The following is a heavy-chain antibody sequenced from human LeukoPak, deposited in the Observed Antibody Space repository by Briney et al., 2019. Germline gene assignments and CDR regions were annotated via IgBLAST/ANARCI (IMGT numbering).Heavy chain of an antibody. J-gene: IGHJ4*02. CDR2: IYFSGGA. V-gene: IGHV4-39*01. CDR3: ARQTGSGLFSLP. Sequence: SETLSLTCTVSGDSISSSNCYWGWIRQPPGKGLEWIGSIYFSGGAYYNASLKSRVTISVDTSKNQFSLKLSSVTAADTAVYYCARQTGSGLFSLPGGQGTLVTVSS. CDR1: GDSISSSNCY. D-gene: IGHD3-10*01.